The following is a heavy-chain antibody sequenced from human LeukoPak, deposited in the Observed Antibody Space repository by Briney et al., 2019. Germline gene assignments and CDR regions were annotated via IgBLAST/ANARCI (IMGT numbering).Heavy chain of an antibody. CDR1: GFTFSAYW. CDR2: IKEDGSEK. D-gene: IGHD5-12*01. Sequence: PGGSLRLSCAASGFTFSAYWMRWVRQAPGKGLEWVASIKEDGSEKYYVDSVKGRFTISRDNAKNSLYLQMNSLRAEDTAVYYCARSTLSANDWCYDYWGQGTLVTVSS. J-gene: IGHJ4*02. V-gene: IGHV3-7*01. CDR3: ARSTLSANDWCYDY.